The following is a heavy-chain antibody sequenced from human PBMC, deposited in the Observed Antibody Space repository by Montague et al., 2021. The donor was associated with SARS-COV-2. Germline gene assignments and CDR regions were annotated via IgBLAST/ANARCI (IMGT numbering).Heavy chain of an antibody. CDR1: GGSINYYY. CDR2: IYSSGNT. Sequence: SETLSLTCTVSGGSINYYYWHWLRQSAGKGLEWIGRIYSSGNTNSNPPLESRVIMSVDSSQNQFSLKLNSVTAADTAVYYCARGDHPTTASWYFFDSWGQGALSPCP. J-gene: IGHJ4*02. CDR3: ARGDHPTTASWYFFDS. D-gene: IGHD6-13*01. V-gene: IGHV4-4*07.